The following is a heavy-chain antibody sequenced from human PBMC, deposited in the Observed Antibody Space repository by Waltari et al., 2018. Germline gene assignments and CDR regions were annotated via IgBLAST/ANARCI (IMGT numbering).Heavy chain of an antibody. Sequence: QVQLQQWGAGLLKPSETLSLTCAVYGGSFSGYYWSWIRQPPGKGLEWIGEINHSGSTNYNPSLKSRVTISVDTSKNQFSPKLSSVTAADTAVYYCARARYSSGPRRLFDYWGQGTLVTVSS. CDR1: GGSFSGYY. D-gene: IGHD6-19*01. J-gene: IGHJ4*02. V-gene: IGHV4-34*01. CDR2: INHSGST. CDR3: ARARYSSGPRRLFDY.